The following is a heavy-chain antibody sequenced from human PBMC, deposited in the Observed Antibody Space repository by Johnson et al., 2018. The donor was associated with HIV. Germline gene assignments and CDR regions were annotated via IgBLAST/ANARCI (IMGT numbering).Heavy chain of an antibody. D-gene: IGHD3-9*01. CDR3: TTDWPLRYFVWLFHDAFDV. J-gene: IGHJ3*01. CDR1: GFTFSNAW. CDR2: IKSKTDGGTT. Sequence: VQLVESGGGLVKPGGSLRLSCAASGFTFSNAWMTWVRQAPGKGLEWVGRIKSKTDGGTTDYVAPVKGRFTISRDDSKNRMYRQMNSLKTDDTAVYYCTTDWPLRYFVWLFHDAFDVWGQGTVDTVSS. V-gene: IGHV3-15*01.